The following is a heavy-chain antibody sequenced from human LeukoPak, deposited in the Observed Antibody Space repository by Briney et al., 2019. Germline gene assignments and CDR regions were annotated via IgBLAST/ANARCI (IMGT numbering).Heavy chain of an antibody. CDR2: IKEDGSVI. J-gene: IGHJ3*01. D-gene: IGHD3-10*01. V-gene: IGHV3-7*01. CDR3: ARGDGATPPDVFDF. Sequence: GGSLRLSCAASGFSFSSTLLTWVRQAPGKGLEWLANIKEDGSVINYVDSGKGRFIISRDNARNSVYLQMNSLRGEDTAVYYCARGDGATPPDVFDFWGQGTMVTVSA. CDR1: GFSFSSTL.